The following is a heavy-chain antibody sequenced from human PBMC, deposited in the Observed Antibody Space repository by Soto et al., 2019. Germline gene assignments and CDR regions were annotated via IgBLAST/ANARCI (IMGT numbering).Heavy chain of an antibody. J-gene: IGHJ6*04. CDR3: ARAPLLSSRHVNSLYYYGMDV. D-gene: IGHD3-16*02. V-gene: IGHV3-21*01. CDR1: GFAFNSHS. Sequence: GGSLRLSCAASGFAFNSHSMTWVRQAPGKGLEWVSSISISSGYIYYADSVRGRFTISRDNSKNSLSLEMNSLRVDDTAVYFCARAPLLSSRHVNSLYYYGMDVWGTGTTVTVSS. CDR2: ISISSGYI.